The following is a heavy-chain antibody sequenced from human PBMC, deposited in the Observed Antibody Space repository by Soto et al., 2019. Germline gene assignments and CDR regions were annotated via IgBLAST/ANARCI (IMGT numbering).Heavy chain of an antibody. CDR1: GGSFSGYY. V-gene: IGHV4-34*01. CDR2: INHSGST. J-gene: IGHJ3*02. D-gene: IGHD2-2*03. CDR3: ARGPFRGYCSSTSCYGRAFDI. Sequence: QVQLQQWGAGLLKPSETLSLTCAVYGGSFSGYYWSWIRQPPGKGLEWIGEINHSGSTNYNPSLKRRVTISVDTYKNQFSLKLSSETAADTAVYYCARGPFRGYCSSTSCYGRAFDIWGQGTMVTVSS.